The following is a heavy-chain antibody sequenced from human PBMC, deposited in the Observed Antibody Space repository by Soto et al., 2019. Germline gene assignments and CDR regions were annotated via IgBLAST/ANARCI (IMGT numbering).Heavy chain of an antibody. V-gene: IGHV1-18*01. D-gene: IGHD1-7*01. CDR3: ARTLELRGYYYYYYMDV. Sequence: ASVKVSCKASGYTFTSYGISWVRQAPGQGLEWMGWISAYNGNTNYAQKLQGRVTMTTDTSTSTAYMELRSLRSDDTAVYYCARTLELRGYYYYYYMDVWGKGTTVTVS. CDR2: ISAYNGNT. J-gene: IGHJ6*03. CDR1: GYTFTSYG.